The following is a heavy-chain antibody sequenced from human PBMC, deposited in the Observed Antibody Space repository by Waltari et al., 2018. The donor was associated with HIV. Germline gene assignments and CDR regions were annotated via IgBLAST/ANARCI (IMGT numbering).Heavy chain of an antibody. CDR1: GFTFNDYA. J-gene: IGHJ4*02. CDR3: AKAHQSGSYYFDS. V-gene: IGHV3-9*01. CDR2: ISWNSGGI. D-gene: IGHD1-26*01. Sequence: EVQLVESGGGLVQPGRSLRLSCAASGFTFNDYAMYWVRQAPGKGLEWVSGISWNSGGIGYADSVKGRFAISRDNAKNSRAEDTALYYCAKAHQSGSYYFDSWGQGTLVTVSS.